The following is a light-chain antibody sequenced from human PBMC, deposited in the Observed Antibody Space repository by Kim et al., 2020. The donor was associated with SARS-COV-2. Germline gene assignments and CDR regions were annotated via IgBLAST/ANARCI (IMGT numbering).Light chain of an antibody. J-gene: IGLJ2*01. CDR2: DNN. CDR1: SSNIGNNY. CDR3: GTWYNSGAA. V-gene: IGLV1-51*01. Sequence: AAPGQKVTISCSGSSSNIGNNYVSWYQRFPVTAPKLLIYDNNKRPSGIPDRFSGSNSGTPATLGITGLQTGDEADYYCGTWYNSGAAFGGGTKLTVL.